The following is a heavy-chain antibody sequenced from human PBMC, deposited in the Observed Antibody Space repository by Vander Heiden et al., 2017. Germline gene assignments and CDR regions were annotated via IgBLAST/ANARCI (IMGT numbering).Heavy chain of an antibody. J-gene: IGHJ1*01. CDR1: GFTFSSYA. CDR2: ISGSGGST. V-gene: IGHV3-23*01. Sequence: EVQLLESGGGLVQPGGSLRLSCAASGFTFSSYAMSWVRQAPGKGLEWVSAISGSGGSTYYADSVKGRFTISRDNSKNTLYLQMNSLRAEDTAVYYCAKIMSHYGSGSYYLGYFQHWGQGTLVTVSS. D-gene: IGHD3-10*01. CDR3: AKIMSHYGSGSYYLGYFQH.